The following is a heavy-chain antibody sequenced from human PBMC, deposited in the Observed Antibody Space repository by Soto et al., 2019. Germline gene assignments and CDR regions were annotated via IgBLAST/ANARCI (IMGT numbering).Heavy chain of an antibody. CDR1: GFTFSDYY. V-gene: IGHV3-11*01. J-gene: IGHJ1*01. Sequence: ESGGGLVKPGGSLRLSCAASGFTFSDYYMSWSRQAPGKGLEWVSHISGSGSTIYFADSVKGRFTISRDNAKNSLYLQMNSLRAEDTAVYYCARDCSSSSCYGYFQHWGQGTRVTVSS. CDR3: ARDCSSSSCYGYFQH. CDR2: ISGSGSTI. D-gene: IGHD2-2*01.